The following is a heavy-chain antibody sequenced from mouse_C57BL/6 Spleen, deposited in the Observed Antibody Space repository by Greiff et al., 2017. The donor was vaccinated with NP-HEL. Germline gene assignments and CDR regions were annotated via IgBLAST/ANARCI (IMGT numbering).Heavy chain of an antibody. V-gene: IGHV1-50*01. CDR1: GYTFTSYW. J-gene: IGHJ1*03. D-gene: IGHD1-1*01. CDR3: ASGYGSSYGYFDV. CDR2: IDPSDSYP. Sequence: QVQLQQPGAELVKPGASVKLSCKASGYTFTSYWMQWVKQRPGQGLEWIGEIDPSDSYPTYNQKFKGKAKLTADTSSSTAYMQLSSLTSEDSAVYYCASGYGSSYGYFDVWGTGTTVTVAS.